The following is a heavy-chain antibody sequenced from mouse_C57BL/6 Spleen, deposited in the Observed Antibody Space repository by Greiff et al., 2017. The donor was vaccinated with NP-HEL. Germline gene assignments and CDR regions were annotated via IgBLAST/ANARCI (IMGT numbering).Heavy chain of an antibody. J-gene: IGHJ2*01. CDR2: IHPNSGIT. D-gene: IGHD1-1*01. CDR1: GYTFTSYW. Sequence: VQLQQPGAELVKPGASVKLSCKASGYTFTSYWMHWVKQRPGQGLEWIGMIHPNSGITNYNEKFKSKATLTVDKSSSTAYMQLSSLTSEDSAVYYCAREDYGSSLHYFDYWGQGTTLTVSS. CDR3: AREDYGSSLHYFDY. V-gene: IGHV1-64*01.